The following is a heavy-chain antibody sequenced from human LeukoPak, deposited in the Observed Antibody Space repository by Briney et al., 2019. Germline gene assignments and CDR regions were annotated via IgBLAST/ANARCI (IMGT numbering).Heavy chain of an antibody. CDR3: AKDLLSTVTTILDY. CDR2: IRYDGSNK. J-gene: IGHJ4*02. D-gene: IGHD4-17*01. V-gene: IGHV3-30*02. CDR1: GFTFSSYG. Sequence: GGSLRLSCAASGFTFSSYGIHWVRQAPGKGLEWVAFIRYDGSNKYYADSVKGRFTISRDNSKNTLYLQMNSLRAEDTAVYYCAKDLLSTVTTILDYWGQGTLVTVSS.